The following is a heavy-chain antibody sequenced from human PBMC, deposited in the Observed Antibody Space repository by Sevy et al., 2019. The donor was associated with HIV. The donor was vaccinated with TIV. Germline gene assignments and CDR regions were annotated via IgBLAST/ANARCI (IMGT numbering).Heavy chain of an antibody. J-gene: IGHJ6*02. CDR3: ARLYLRYCSGGSCYYYYGMDV. CDR2: IYYSGST. D-gene: IGHD2-15*01. CDR1: GGSINSYY. Sequence: SENLSLTCTVSGGSINSYYWSWIRQPPGRGLEWVGYIYYSGSTNYNPSLKSRVTISVDTSKNQSSLKLSSVTAADMAVYYCARLYLRYCSGGSCYYYYGMDVWGQGTTVTVSS. V-gene: IGHV4-59*12.